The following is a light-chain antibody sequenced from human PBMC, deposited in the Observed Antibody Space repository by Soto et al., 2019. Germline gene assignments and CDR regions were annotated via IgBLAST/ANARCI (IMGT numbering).Light chain of an antibody. CDR1: QSLNRN. CDR3: QHYNDWPPAFT. CDR2: GAS. V-gene: IGKV3D-15*01. J-gene: IGKJ3*01. Sequence: EILMTQSPATLSVSPGERATLSCRASQSLNRNLAWYQQKPGQAPRLIIYGASTRASGIPARFSGSGSGTEFTLTISSLQSEDCQHYNDWPPAFTFGPGTKVDL.